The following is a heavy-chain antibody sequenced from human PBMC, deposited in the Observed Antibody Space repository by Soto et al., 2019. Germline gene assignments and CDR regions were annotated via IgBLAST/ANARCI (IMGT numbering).Heavy chain of an antibody. Sequence: PSETLSLTCIVSGGSLTNYYWSWIRQPPGKGLEWIGYIYYSGTTNYNPSLKSRVTISVDTSKNQFSLKLTSVTAADTAMYYCARVPDYWGQGILVTVPQ. V-gene: IGHV4-59*01. CDR2: IYYSGTT. D-gene: IGHD2-2*01. CDR1: GGSLTNYY. CDR3: ARVPDY. J-gene: IGHJ4*02.